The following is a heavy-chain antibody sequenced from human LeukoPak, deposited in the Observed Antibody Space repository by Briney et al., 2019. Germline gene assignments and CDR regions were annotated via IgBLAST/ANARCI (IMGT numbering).Heavy chain of an antibody. CDR1: GGSFSGYY. V-gene: IGHV4-34*01. J-gene: IGHJ5*02. CDR3: AREFRKGWDWFDP. D-gene: IGHD1-26*01. CDR2: INHSGST. Sequence: PSETLSLTCAVYGGSFSGYYWSWIRQPPGKGLGWIGEINHSGSTNYNPSLKSRVTMSVDTSKNQFSLKLSSVTAADTAVYYCAREFRKGWDWFDPWGQGTLVTVSS.